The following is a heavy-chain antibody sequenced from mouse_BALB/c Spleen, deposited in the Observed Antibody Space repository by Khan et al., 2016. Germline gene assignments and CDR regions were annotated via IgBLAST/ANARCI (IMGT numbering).Heavy chain of an antibody. CDR1: GYSITSDYA. D-gene: IGHD2-1*01. Sequence: EVQPQESGPGLVKPSQSLSLTCTVTGYSITSDYAWNWIRQFPGNKLEWMGYISYSGSTSYNPSLKSRISITRDTSKNQFFLQLNSVTTEDTATYYCARFFGNYRYFDVWGAGTTVTVSS. CDR2: ISYSGST. V-gene: IGHV3-2*02. CDR3: ARFFGNYRYFDV. J-gene: IGHJ1*01.